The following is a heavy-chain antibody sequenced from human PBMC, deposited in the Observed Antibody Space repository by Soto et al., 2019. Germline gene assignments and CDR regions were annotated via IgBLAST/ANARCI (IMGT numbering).Heavy chain of an antibody. CDR1: GGTFSSYA. J-gene: IGHJ2*01. D-gene: IGHD2-8*01. Sequence: QVQLVQSGAEVKKPGSSMKVSCKASGGTFSSYAISWVRQAPGQGLEWMGGIIPIFGTANYAQKFQGRVTITADKSTSTAYMELSSLRSEDTAVYYCARTDCTNGVCYTDWYFDLWGRGTLVTVSS. CDR2: IIPIFGTA. V-gene: IGHV1-69*06. CDR3: ARTDCTNGVCYTDWYFDL.